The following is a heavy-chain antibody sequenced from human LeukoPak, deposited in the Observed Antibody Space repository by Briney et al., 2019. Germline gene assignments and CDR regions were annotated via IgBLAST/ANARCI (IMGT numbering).Heavy chain of an antibody. D-gene: IGHD3-10*01. CDR1: GYTFTHYS. CDR3: ARDRGQLWFGEFPLYGMDV. Sequence: ASVKVSCKASGYTFTHYSMHWVRQGQAPGQGLEWMGWINPNSGGTNYAQKFQGRVTMTRDTSISTAYMELSRLRSDDTAVYYCARDRGQLWFGEFPLYGMDVWGQGTTVTVSS. CDR2: INPNSGGT. J-gene: IGHJ6*02. V-gene: IGHV1-2*02.